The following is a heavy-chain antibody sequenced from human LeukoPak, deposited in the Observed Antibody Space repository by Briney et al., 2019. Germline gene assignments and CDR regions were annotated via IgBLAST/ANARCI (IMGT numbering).Heavy chain of an antibody. D-gene: IGHD5-18*01. CDR3: ASPGSVGDTGMPDY. CDR1: GSTFSNDA. J-gene: IGHJ4*02. Sequence: GGSLRLSCAASGSTFSNDAMHWVRQAPGKGLEWVAVISDDGSKIYYADSVKGRFTIARDNAKKSLYLHMNSLRAEDTAAYYCASPGSVGDTGMPDYWGQGTLVTVSS. CDR2: ISDDGSKI. V-gene: IGHV3-30-3*01.